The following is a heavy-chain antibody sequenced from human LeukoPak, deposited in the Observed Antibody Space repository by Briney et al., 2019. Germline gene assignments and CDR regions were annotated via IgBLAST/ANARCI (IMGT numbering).Heavy chain of an antibody. CDR3: ARVHYGSGSLYYYYYFMDV. Sequence: GGSLRLSCAASGFTFSSYNMNWVRQAPGKGLEWVSGINWNGGGTGYADSVKGRFTISRDNSKNTLYLQVNSLRAEDTAVYYCARVHYGSGSLYYYYYFMDVWGKGTTVTISS. V-gene: IGHV3-20*04. J-gene: IGHJ6*03. CDR2: INWNGGGT. CDR1: GFTFSSYN. D-gene: IGHD3-10*01.